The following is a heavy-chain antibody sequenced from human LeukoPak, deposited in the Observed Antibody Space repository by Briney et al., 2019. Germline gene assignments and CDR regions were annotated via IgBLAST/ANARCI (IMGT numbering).Heavy chain of an antibody. V-gene: IGHV3-48*04. D-gene: IGHD6-13*01. CDR1: EFTFVRYA. Sequence: GGSLRLSCAASEFTFVRYAMNWVRQAPGKGLEWVSYIGSSSAKIDYAESVKGRFTISRDNSKNSLYLQMDSLRAEDTAVYYCARDPSYASSWYHYMDVWGKGTTVTVSS. J-gene: IGHJ6*03. CDR2: IGSSSAKI. CDR3: ARDPSYASSWYHYMDV.